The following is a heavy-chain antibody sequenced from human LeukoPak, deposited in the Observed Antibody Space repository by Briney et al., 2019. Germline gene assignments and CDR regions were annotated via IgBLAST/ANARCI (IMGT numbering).Heavy chain of an antibody. CDR2: IYYSGST. V-gene: IGHV4-31*03. D-gene: IGHD2-2*01. CDR3: ARVDTNDAFDI. CDR1: GGSISSGGYY. J-gene: IGHJ3*02. Sequence: PSETLSLTCTVSGGSISSGGYYWSWIRQHPGKGLEWIGYIYYSGSTYYNPSLKSRVTISVDTSKNQFSLKLSSVTAADTAVYYCARVDTNDAFDIWGQGTMVTVSS.